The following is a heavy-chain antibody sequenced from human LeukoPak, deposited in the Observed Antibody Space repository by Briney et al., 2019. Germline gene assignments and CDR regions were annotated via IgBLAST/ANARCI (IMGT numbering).Heavy chain of an antibody. CDR1: GFTFSSYN. Sequence: GGSLRLSCAASGFTFSSYNMNWVRQAPGKGLEWVSYITRSSSTIYYADSGKGRFTISRDNAKNSLYLQMNSLRDEDTAVYYCAREYSSSSGSVSDYWGQGTLVTVSS. CDR2: ITRSSSTI. D-gene: IGHD6-6*01. J-gene: IGHJ4*02. V-gene: IGHV3-48*02. CDR3: AREYSSSSGSVSDY.